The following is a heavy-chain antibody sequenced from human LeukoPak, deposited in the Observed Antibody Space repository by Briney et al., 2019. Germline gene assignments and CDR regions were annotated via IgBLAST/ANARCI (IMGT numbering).Heavy chain of an antibody. J-gene: IGHJ4*02. CDR3: ARDNYDFWSGYTVFDY. CDR1: GYTFTSYD. CDR2: MNPNSGNT. Sequence: ASVKVSCKASGYTFTSYDINWVRQATGQGLEWMGWMNPNSGNTGYAQKFQGRVPITRNTSISTAYMELSSLRSEDTAVYYCARDNYDFWSGYTVFDYWGQGTLVTVSS. V-gene: IGHV1-8*03. D-gene: IGHD3-3*01.